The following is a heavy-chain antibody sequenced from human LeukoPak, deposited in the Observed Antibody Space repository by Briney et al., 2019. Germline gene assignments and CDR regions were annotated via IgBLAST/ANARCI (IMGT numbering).Heavy chain of an antibody. V-gene: IGHV3-23*01. CDR1: GFTFSSYA. CDR2: ISGSGTGT. CDR3: AKGQGGDFWSGSAYFD. Sequence: GGSLRLSCAASGFTFSSYAMSWVRQAPGKGLEWVSGISGSGTGTYYADSVKGRFTISRDNSKNTLYLQMNSLRAEDTAVYYCAKGQGGDFWSGSAYFDWGQGSLVTVSS. D-gene: IGHD3-3*01. J-gene: IGHJ4*02.